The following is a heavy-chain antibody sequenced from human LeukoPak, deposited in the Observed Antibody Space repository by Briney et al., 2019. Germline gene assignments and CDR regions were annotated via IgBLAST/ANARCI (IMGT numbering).Heavy chain of an antibody. V-gene: IGHV1-69*05. CDR3: ARFGLGKHIEVAGIPFDI. J-gene: IGHJ3*02. CDR2: IIPIFGTA. D-gene: IGHD6-19*01. Sequence: SVKVSCKASGGTFSSYVINWVRQAPGQGLEWMGGIIPIFGTANYAQKLQGRVTMTTDTSTSTAYMELRSLRSDDTAVYYCARFGLGKHIEVAGIPFDIWGQGTMVTVSS. CDR1: GGTFSSYV.